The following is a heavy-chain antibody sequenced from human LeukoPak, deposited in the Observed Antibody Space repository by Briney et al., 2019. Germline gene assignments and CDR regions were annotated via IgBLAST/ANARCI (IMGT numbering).Heavy chain of an antibody. CDR2: IITMFGMT. J-gene: IGHJ4*02. D-gene: IGHD3-16*01. V-gene: IGHV1-69*13. CDR1: GGNFADYF. Sequence: GASVKVSCKASGGNFADYFVTWVRQSPGQGLEWMGVIITMFGMTHYAQHFQGRLTITADESTSTVYLELSSLTPEDTALYYCARDLDKKQAHALGSAYWGQGTLVTVSS. CDR3: ARDLDKKQAHALGSAY.